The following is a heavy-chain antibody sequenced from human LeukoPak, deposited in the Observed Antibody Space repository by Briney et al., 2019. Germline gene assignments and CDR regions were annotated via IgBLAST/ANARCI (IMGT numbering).Heavy chain of an antibody. CDR2: ISGSGGST. J-gene: IGHJ3*02. CDR3: AKDTDPSGIVATIPDAFDI. V-gene: IGHV3-23*01. Sequence: GGSLRLSCAASGFTFSSYAMSWVRQAPGKGLEWVSAISGSGGSTYYADSVKGRFTISRDNSKNTLYLQMNSLRAEDTAVYYCAKDTDPSGIVATIPDAFDIWGQGTMVTVSS. CDR1: GFTFSSYA. D-gene: IGHD5-12*01.